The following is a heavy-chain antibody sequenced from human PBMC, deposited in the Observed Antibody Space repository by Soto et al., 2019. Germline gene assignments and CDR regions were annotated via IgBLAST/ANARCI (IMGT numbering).Heavy chain of an antibody. J-gene: IGHJ5*02. CDR2: INPSGGST. V-gene: IGHV1-46*01. CDR1: GYTFTSYY. D-gene: IGHD6-6*01. CDR3: ARGRIAARPRGGWFDP. Sequence: ASVKVSCKASGYTFTSYYMHWVRQAPGQGLERMGIINPSGGSTSYAQKFQGRVTMTRDTSTSTVYMELSSLRSEDTAVYYCARGRIAARPRGGWFDPWGQGTLVTVSS.